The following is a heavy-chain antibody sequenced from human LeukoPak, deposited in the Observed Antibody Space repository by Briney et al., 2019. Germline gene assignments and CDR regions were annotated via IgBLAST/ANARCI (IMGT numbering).Heavy chain of an antibody. Sequence: GGSLRLSYAASGFTFSSYAMHWVRQAPGKGLEWVAVISYDGSNKYYADSVKGRFTISRDNSKNTLYLQMNSLRAEDTAVYYCARDGEKQQLVWHFDYWGQGTLVTVSS. V-gene: IGHV3-30*04. CDR2: ISYDGSNK. CDR1: GFTFSSYA. J-gene: IGHJ4*02. D-gene: IGHD6-13*01. CDR3: ARDGEKQQLVWHFDY.